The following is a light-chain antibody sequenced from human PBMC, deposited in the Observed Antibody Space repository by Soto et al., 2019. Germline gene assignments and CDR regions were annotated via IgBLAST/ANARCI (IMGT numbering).Light chain of an antibody. Sequence: QSALTQPASVSGSPGQSITISCTGTSSDVGAYNYVSWFQQHPGKAPRLIIYDVSNRPSGVSNRFSGSKSGNPSSLTISGLQAEDEADYYCSSYTTRTTGVFGGVTKLTVL. V-gene: IGLV2-14*01. J-gene: IGLJ3*02. CDR2: DVS. CDR1: SSDVGAYNY. CDR3: SSYTTRTTGV.